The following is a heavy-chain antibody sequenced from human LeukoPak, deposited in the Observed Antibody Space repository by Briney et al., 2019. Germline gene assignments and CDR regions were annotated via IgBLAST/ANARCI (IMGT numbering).Heavy chain of an antibody. J-gene: IGHJ6*03. Sequence: SETLSLTRTVSGGSISSSSYYWDWIRQPPGKGLEWIGSIYYSGSTYYNPSLKSRVTISVDTSKNQFSLKLRSVTAADTAVYYCARETSQKGAHYMDVWGKGTTVTISS. V-gene: IGHV4-39*07. D-gene: IGHD3-16*01. CDR1: GGSISSSSYY. CDR3: ARETSQKGAHYMDV. CDR2: IYYSGST.